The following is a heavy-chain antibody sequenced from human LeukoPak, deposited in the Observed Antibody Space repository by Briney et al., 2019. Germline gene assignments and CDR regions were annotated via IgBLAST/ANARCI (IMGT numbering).Heavy chain of an antibody. J-gene: IGHJ6*03. CDR3: ARAGEWLDPYYYYMDV. D-gene: IGHD6-19*01. V-gene: IGHV5-51*01. Sequence: GESLKISCKGSGSSFTSYWIGWVRQMPGKGLEWMGIIYPGDSDTRYSPSFQGQVTISADKSISTAYLQWSSLKASDTAMYYCARAGEWLDPYYYYMDVWGKGTTVTVSS. CDR1: GSSFTSYW. CDR2: IYPGDSDT.